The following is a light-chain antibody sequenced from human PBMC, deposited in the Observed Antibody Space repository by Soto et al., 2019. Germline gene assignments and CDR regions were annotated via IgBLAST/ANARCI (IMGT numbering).Light chain of an antibody. CDR2: DAS. Sequence: DIQMTQSPSSLSASVGDRVTITCQASQDISNYLNWYQQKPGKAPKLLIYDASNLETGVPSRFSGSGSGTDFTFTISSLQPEDIETYYCQQYDNLPFALTFGGGTKVEIK. CDR3: QQYDNLPFALT. CDR1: QDISNY. J-gene: IGKJ4*01. V-gene: IGKV1-33*01.